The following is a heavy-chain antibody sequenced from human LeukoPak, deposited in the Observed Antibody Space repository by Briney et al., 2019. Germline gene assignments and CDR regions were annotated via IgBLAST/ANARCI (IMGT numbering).Heavy chain of an antibody. D-gene: IGHD3-10*01. CDR3: ARATRYYGSGSYSDY. V-gene: IGHV3-64*01. CDR2: ISRNGGST. J-gene: IGHJ4*02. Sequence: PGGSLRLSCAASGFTFSSYAMRWVRQAPGKGLEYVSAISRNGGSTYYAYSVKGRFTTARDNTKNTLYLQMGSLRAEDMAVYYCARATRYYGSGSYSDYWGQGTLVTVSS. CDR1: GFTFSSYA.